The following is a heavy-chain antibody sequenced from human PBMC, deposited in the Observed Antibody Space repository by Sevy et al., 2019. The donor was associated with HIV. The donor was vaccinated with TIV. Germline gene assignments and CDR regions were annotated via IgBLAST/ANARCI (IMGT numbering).Heavy chain of an antibody. CDR3: TPCYYDSSGYYYHDAFDI. CDR1: GFTFSNAW. Sequence: GGSLRLSCAASGFTFSNAWMSWVRQAPGKGLEWVGRIKSKTDCGTTDYAAPVKGRFTISRDDSKNTLYLQMNSLKTEDTAVYYCTPCYYDSSGYYYHDAFDIWGQGTMVTVSS. D-gene: IGHD3-22*01. J-gene: IGHJ3*02. CDR2: IKSKTDCGTT. V-gene: IGHV3-15*01.